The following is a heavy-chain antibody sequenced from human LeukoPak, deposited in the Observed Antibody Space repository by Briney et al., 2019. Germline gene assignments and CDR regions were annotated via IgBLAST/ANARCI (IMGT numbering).Heavy chain of an antibody. V-gene: IGHV3-48*01. CDR3: ARDAGNSGYGCDL. D-gene: IGHD5-12*01. J-gene: IGHJ5*02. CDR1: GFIFSQYS. Sequence: EGSLRLSCAASGFIFSQYSMNWVRQAPGKGLEWVSHIRSSSETFYADSVKGRFTISRDIARNSLYLQMNNLRGEDTAIYYCARDAGNSGYGCDLWGQGTLVTVSS. CDR2: IRSSSET.